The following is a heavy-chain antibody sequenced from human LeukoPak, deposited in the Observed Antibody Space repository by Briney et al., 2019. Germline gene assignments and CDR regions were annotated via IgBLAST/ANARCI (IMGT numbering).Heavy chain of an antibody. CDR1: GGTFSSYA. J-gene: IGHJ4*02. V-gene: IGHV1-69*05. Sequence: ASVKVSRKASGGTFSSYAISWVRQAPGQGLEWMGGIIPIFGTANYAQKFQGRVTITTDESTSTAYMELSSLRSEDTAVYYCARSHFYGGNSLEVYFDYWGQGTLVTVSS. CDR2: IIPIFGTA. CDR3: ARSHFYGGNSLEVYFDY. D-gene: IGHD4-23*01.